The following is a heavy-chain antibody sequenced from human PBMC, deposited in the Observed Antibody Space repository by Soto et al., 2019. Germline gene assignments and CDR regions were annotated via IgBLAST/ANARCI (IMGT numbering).Heavy chain of an antibody. V-gene: IGHV1-18*01. CDR1: GYTFTNYH. Sequence: QVQLVQSGAEVKKPGASVKVSCKASGYTFTNYHISWVRQAPGQGLECMGWISAYNGNTNYAQKLQGRVTMTTDTSTITVYMELRSMRSDDTAVYYCARDGPPSDYWGQGTLVTVSS. CDR2: ISAYNGNT. CDR3: ARDGPPSDY. J-gene: IGHJ4*02.